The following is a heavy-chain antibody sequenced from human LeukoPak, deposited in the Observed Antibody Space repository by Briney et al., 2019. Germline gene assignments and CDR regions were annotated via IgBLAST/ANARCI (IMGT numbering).Heavy chain of an antibody. CDR3: VRDSYGSGSRRDC. J-gene: IGHJ4*02. CDR2: IYSGGNT. Sequence: PGGSLRPSCAASGFTVSSNYMSWVRQAPGKGLEWVSIIYSGGNTYYADSVKGRFTISRDNSKNTLYLQMNSLRAEDTAIYYCVRDSYGSGSRRDCWGQGTLVTVSS. V-gene: IGHV3-53*01. CDR1: GFTVSSNY. D-gene: IGHD3-10*01.